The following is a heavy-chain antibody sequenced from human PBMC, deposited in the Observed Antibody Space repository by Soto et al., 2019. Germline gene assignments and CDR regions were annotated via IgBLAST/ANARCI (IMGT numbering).Heavy chain of an antibody. J-gene: IGHJ4*02. Sequence: GGSLRLSCAASGFTFSSYGMHWVRQAPGKGLEWVAVISYDGSNKYYADSVKGRFTISRDNSKNTLYLQMNSLRAEDTAVYYCAKGKLEGSHFDYWGQGTLVTVSS. CDR2: ISYDGSNK. CDR3: AKGKLEGSHFDY. D-gene: IGHD3-3*01. CDR1: GFTFSSYG. V-gene: IGHV3-30*18.